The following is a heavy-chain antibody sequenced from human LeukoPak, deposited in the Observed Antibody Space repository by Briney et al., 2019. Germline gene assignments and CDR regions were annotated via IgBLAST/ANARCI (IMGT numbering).Heavy chain of an antibody. CDR1: GFTFSSYS. CDR3: AREVPVVADYYYYYGMDV. D-gene: IGHD2-15*01. J-gene: IGHJ6*02. Sequence: PGGSLRLSCAASGFTFSSYSMNWVRQAPGKGLEWVSYISSSSSTIYYADSVKGRFTISRDNAKNSLYLQMNSLRAEDTAVYYCAREVPVVADYYYYYGMDVWGQGTTVTVSS. CDR2: ISSSSSTI. V-gene: IGHV3-48*04.